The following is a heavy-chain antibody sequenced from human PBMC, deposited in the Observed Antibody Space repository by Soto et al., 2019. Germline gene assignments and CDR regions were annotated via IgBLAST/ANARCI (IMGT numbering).Heavy chain of an antibody. CDR3: ARDYYDSSGYYY. CDR2: IIPIFGTA. D-gene: IGHD3-22*01. CDR1: GGTFSSYA. J-gene: IGHJ4*02. V-gene: IGHV1-69*13. Sequence: ASVKVSCKAPGGTFSSYAISWVRQAPGQGLEWMGGIIPIFGTANYAQKFQGRVTITADESTSTAYMELSSLRSEDTAVYYCARDYYDSSGYYYWGQGTLVTVSS.